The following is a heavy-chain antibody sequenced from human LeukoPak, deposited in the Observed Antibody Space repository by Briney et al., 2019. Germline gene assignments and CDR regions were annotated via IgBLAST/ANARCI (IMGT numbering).Heavy chain of an antibody. D-gene: IGHD5-12*01. CDR3: AREPGYDDGY. CDR1: GFTFSNYG. V-gene: IGHV3-64*04. J-gene: IGHJ4*02. CDR2: ISTDGGST. Sequence: GGSLRLSCTASGFTFSNYGMHWVRQAPGKGLEYVSAISTDGGSTYYADSVKGRFTISRDNAKNSLYLQMNSLRAEDTAVYYCAREPGYDDGYWGQGTLVTVSS.